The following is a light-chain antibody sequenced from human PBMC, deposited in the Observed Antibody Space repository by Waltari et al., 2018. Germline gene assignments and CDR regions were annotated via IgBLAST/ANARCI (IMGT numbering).Light chain of an antibody. Sequence: EIVMTQSPATLSVSPGERATLSCRASHRLSGNLDWYQQKPGQAPRLLMYDVSTRATGVPARFSGSESGTEFTLTISSIQSEDFAIYYCQQYQNWPRWTFGQGTKVDIK. CDR1: HRLSGN. CDR3: QQYQNWPRWT. J-gene: IGKJ1*01. CDR2: DVS. V-gene: IGKV3-15*01.